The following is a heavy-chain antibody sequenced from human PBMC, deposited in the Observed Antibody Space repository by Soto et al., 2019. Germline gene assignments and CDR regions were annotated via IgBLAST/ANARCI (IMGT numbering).Heavy chain of an antibody. CDR1: GFTFSSYA. CDR3: AKGNSWSLALVLDI. J-gene: IGHJ3*02. D-gene: IGHD1-7*01. V-gene: IGHV3-23*01. CDR2: ISGIFGST. Sequence: PGGSLRLSCAASGFTFSSYAMNWVRLAPVNGLEFVSAISGIFGSTYYADSVKGRFTVAGYISKNTLYLQMNSLRAEDTAVYYCAKGNSWSLALVLDIWGQGTMVTV.